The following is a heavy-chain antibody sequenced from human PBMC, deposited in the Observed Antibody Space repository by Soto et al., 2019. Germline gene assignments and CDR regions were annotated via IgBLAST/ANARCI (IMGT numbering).Heavy chain of an antibody. CDR1: GFTFNTYP. CDR2: ISGSGDNT. D-gene: IGHD6-19*01. Sequence: EVQLLESGGGLVQPGGSLRLSCAASGFTFNTYPMSWVRQAPEKGLEWVSAISGSGDNTYYADSVKGRFTISRDNSKNTLYRQMSSLRAEDTAVYYCAKRHSSGWYVFDYWGQGTLVTVSS. V-gene: IGHV3-23*01. CDR3: AKRHSSGWYVFDY. J-gene: IGHJ4*02.